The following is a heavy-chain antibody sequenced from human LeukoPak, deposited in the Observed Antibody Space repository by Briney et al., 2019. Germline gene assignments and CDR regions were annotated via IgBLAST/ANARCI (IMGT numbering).Heavy chain of an antibody. CDR3: ARRGSSGYYSVFDY. Sequence: SGPTLVKPTQTLTLTCTFSGFSLSTSGVGVGWIRQPPGKALEWLALIYWDDDKRYSPSLKSRLTITKDTSKNQVVLTMTNMDPVDTATYYCARRGSSGYYSVFDYWGQGTLVTVSS. D-gene: IGHD3-22*01. V-gene: IGHV2-5*02. J-gene: IGHJ4*02. CDR2: IYWDDDK. CDR1: GFSLSTSGVG.